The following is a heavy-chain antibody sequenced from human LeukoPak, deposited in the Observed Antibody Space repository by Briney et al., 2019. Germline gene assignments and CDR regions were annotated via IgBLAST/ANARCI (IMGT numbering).Heavy chain of an antibody. CDR1: GFNFSDYF. D-gene: IGHD4-23*01. CDR2: INQDGNEK. Sequence: GGSLRLSCAASGFNFSDYFLTWVRQAPGKGLEWVANINQDGNEKNYVDSLEGRFTISRDNAKRSLYLQMSSLRVDDTAMYYCVRDVGYYGGNHDYWGQGTLVIVSS. J-gene: IGHJ4*02. V-gene: IGHV3-7*01. CDR3: VRDVGYYGGNHDY.